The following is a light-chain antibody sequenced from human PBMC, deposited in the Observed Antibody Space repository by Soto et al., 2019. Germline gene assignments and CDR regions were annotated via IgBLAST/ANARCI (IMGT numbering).Light chain of an antibody. CDR3: QQSYTTLRT. V-gene: IGKV1-39*01. CDR1: QNVRTY. Sequence: DIQMTQSPSSLSASVGDRVTITCRASQNVRTYLTWYQQKPGKAPDLLIYAASTLQSGVPSRFSGSGSGTDFTLTISTLQPEDFATYYCQQSYTTLRTFGQGTKVEIK. CDR2: AAS. J-gene: IGKJ1*01.